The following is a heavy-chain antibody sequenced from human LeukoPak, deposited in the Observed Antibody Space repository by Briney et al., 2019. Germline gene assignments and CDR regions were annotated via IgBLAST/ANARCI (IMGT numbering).Heavy chain of an antibody. CDR1: GGSISSYY. J-gene: IGHJ3*02. V-gene: IGHV4-4*07. D-gene: IGHD3-10*01. CDR3: ARGIRAGGELFQLDAFDI. CDR2: IYTSGST. Sequence: PSETLSLTCTVSGGSISSYYWSWIRQPAGKGLEWIGRIYTSGSTNYNPSLKSRVTMSVDTSKNQFSLKLSSVTAADTAVYYCARGIRAGGELFQLDAFDIWGQGTMVTVSS.